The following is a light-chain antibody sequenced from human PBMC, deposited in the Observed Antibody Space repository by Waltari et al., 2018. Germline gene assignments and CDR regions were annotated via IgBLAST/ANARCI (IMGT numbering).Light chain of an antibody. Sequence: EIVLMQSPGTLSLSPGERATLSCRASQKITSSYIAWYQHKAGQAPRLLIYTASYRATGIPDRFSGSGSGTDFILTISRLEPEDFAVYYCQYYGSAPRTFGQGTKVEIK. CDR2: TAS. CDR3: QYYGSAPRT. J-gene: IGKJ1*01. V-gene: IGKV3-20*01. CDR1: QKITSSY.